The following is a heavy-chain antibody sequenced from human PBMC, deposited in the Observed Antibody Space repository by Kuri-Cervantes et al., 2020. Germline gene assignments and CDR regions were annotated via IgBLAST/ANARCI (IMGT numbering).Heavy chain of an antibody. CDR2: ISAYNGNT. CDR3: ARDRGGPYYDILTGYPNFDY. D-gene: IGHD3-9*01. Sequence: ASVKVSCKASGYTFTSYGISWVRQAPGQGLEWMGWISAYNGNTNYAQKLQGRVTMTRNTSISTAYMELSSLRSEDTAVYYCARDRGGPYYDILTGYPNFDYWGQGTLVTVSS. CDR1: GYTFTSYG. V-gene: IGHV1-18*01. J-gene: IGHJ4*02.